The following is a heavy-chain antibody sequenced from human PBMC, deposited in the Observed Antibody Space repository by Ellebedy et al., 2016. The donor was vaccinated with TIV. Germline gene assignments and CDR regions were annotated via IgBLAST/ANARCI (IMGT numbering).Heavy chain of an antibody. J-gene: IGHJ4*02. CDR1: GGTFNSHA. Sequence: SVKVSCKVSGGTFNSHAISWVRQAPGQGLEWMGGITGMFRTVNYAQKFQGRVTITADEFMSTAYMELSSLRSEDTAVYYCARGTAYYHRYFDDWGQGTLVTVSS. CDR3: ARGTAYYHRYFDD. V-gene: IGHV1-69*13. CDR2: ITGMFRTV. D-gene: IGHD3-10*01.